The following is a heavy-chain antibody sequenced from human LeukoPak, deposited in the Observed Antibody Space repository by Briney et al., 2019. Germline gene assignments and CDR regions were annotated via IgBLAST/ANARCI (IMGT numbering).Heavy chain of an antibody. V-gene: IGHV1-46*01. Sequence: GASVKVSCRASGGTFSSYGISWVRQAPGQGLEWMGIINPSGGSTSYAQKFQGRVTMTRDMSTSTVYMELSSLRSEDTAVYYCARDGLGDSSGWYWDDYYYYMDVWGKGTTVTVSS. D-gene: IGHD6-19*01. CDR1: GGTFSSYG. CDR2: INPSGGST. CDR3: ARDGLGDSSGWYWDDYYYYMDV. J-gene: IGHJ6*03.